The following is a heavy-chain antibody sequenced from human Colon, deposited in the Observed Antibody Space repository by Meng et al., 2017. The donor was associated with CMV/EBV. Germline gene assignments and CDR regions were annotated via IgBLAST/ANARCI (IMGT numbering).Heavy chain of an antibody. CDR3: TRDYYTNR. Sequence: SLRLCGEASGFILSSYMLSWVRQAPGKGLEWVSSISATSADIYYADSVRGRFTITRDNAKNSLYLEMNSLTAEDTAVYYCTRDYYTNRWGQGTLVTVSS. V-gene: IGHV3-21*01. CDR2: ISATSADI. D-gene: IGHD2-8*01. CDR1: GFILSSYM. J-gene: IGHJ4*02.